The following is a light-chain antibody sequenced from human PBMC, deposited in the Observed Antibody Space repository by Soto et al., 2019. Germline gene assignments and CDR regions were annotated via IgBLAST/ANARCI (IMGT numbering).Light chain of an antibody. J-gene: IGKJ5*01. CDR3: QQRSKWPLIT. CDR1: QSVSSY. Sequence: EIVLTQSPATLSLSPGERATLSCRASQSVSSYLAWYQHKPGQAPRLLIYDTSNRATGIPARFSGSGSGTDFTLTISSLEPEDFAVYYCQQRSKWPLITFGQGTRLEI. V-gene: IGKV3-11*01. CDR2: DTS.